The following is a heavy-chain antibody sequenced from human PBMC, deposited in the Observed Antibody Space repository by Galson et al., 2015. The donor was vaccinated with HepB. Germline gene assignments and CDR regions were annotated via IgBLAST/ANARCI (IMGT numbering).Heavy chain of an antibody. CDR3: AKAQDSSGARYYYYYMDV. D-gene: IGHD3-22*01. CDR1: GFTFDDYA. J-gene: IGHJ6*03. CDR2: ISWNSGSI. V-gene: IGHV3-9*01. Sequence: SLRLSCAASGFTFDDYAMHWVRQAPGKGLEWVSGISWNSGSIGYADSVKGRFTISRDNAKNSLYLQMNSLRAEDTALYYCAKAQDSSGARYYYYYMDVWGKGTTVTVSS.